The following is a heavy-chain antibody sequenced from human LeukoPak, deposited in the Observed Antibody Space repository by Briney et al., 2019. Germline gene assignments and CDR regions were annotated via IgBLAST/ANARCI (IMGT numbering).Heavy chain of an antibody. CDR3: ARSPYSDFPYYYYYGMDV. CDR1: GGSFSGYY. CDR2: INHSGST. V-gene: IGHV4-34*01. Sequence: SETLSLTCAVYGGSFSGYYWSWIRQPPGKGLEWIGEINHSGSTNYNPSLKSRVTISVDTSKNQFSLKLSSVTAADTAVYYCARSPYSDFPYYYYYGMDVWGQGTTDTVSS. D-gene: IGHD4-11*01. J-gene: IGHJ6*02.